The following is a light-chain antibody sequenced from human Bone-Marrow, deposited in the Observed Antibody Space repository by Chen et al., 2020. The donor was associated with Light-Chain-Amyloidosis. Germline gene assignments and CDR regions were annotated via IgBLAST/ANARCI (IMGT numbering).Light chain of an antibody. CDR2: DAS. CDR3: QQYNSYPFT. J-gene: IGKJ4*01. V-gene: IGKV1-5*01. CDR1: QSISSW. Sequence: IQITQSPSTLSASVGDRVTITCRASQSISSWLAWYQQKPGKAPKLLIYDASSLESGVPSRFSGSGSGTEFTLTISSLQPDDFASYYCQQYNSYPFTFGGGTKVEIK.